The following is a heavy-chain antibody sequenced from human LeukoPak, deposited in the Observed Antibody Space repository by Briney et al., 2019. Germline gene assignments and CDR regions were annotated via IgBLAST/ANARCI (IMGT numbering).Heavy chain of an antibody. V-gene: IGHV4-59*12. J-gene: IGHJ6*03. CDR2: IYYSGST. CDR3: ARDHLPAGAPGHYMDV. D-gene: IGHD4/OR15-4a*01. CDR1: GGSISSYY. Sequence: SETLSLTCTVSGGSISSYYWSWLRQPPGKGLEWIGYIYYSGSTNYNPSLKSRVTISVDTSKNQFSLKLSSVTAADTAVYYCARDHLPAGAPGHYMDVWGKGTTVTVSS.